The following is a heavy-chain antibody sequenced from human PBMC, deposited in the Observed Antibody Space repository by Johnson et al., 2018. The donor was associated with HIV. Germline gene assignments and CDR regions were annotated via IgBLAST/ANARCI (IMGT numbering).Heavy chain of an antibody. D-gene: IGHD3/OR15-3a*01. V-gene: IGHV3-11*04. Sequence: VQLVESGGDLVKPGGSLRLSCAASGFTFRDYYMSWIRQAPGKGLEWVSYISSSGNTIYYADSVKGLSTISRDNSNNTLYLHMNSLRPDDTGVYYCAKDKFMFLDNPVDAFDVWGQGTMVTFSS. CDR2: ISSSGNTI. CDR3: AKDKFMFLDNPVDAFDV. J-gene: IGHJ3*01. CDR1: GFTFRDYY.